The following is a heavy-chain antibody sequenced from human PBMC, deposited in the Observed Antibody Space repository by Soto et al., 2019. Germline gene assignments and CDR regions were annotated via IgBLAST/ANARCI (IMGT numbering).Heavy chain of an antibody. CDR2: ISAYNGNT. CDR1: GYTFTSYG. V-gene: IGHV1-18*01. D-gene: IGHD1-26*01. CDR3: ARDRSGSYWNYYYGMDV. J-gene: IGHJ6*02. Sequence: ASVKVSCKASGYTFTSYGISWVRQAPGQGLEWMGWISAYNGNTNYAQKLQGRVTMTTDTSTSTAYMELRSLRSDDTAVYYCARDRSGSYWNYYYGMDVWGQGTTVTVSS.